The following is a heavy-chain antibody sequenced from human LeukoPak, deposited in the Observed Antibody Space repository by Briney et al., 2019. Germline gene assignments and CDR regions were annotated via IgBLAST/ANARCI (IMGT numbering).Heavy chain of an antibody. V-gene: IGHV3-21*01. CDR2: IGSSGSYI. CDR1: GFTFRDYS. Sequence: PGGSLRLSCAASGFTFRDYSMNWVRQAPGKGLEWVSSIGSSGSYIYYADSVKGRFTISRDNAKNSLCLQMNSLRAEDTAVYFCARSRREYTYGKHDYWGQGTLVTVSS. J-gene: IGHJ4*02. D-gene: IGHD5-18*01. CDR3: ARSRREYTYGKHDY.